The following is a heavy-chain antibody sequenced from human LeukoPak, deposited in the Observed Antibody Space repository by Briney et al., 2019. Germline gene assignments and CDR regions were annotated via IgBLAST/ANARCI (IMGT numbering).Heavy chain of an antibody. CDR3: ARAGQGYYYDTSAYYFDY. Sequence: GASVKVSCRASGYTFTNFGISWVRQAPGQGFEWIAWISAYNGNPTYAQKLQGRVTLTTDTSTNTAYMELRSLTSDDTAVYFCARAGQGYYYDTSAYYFDYWGQGTLVTVSS. D-gene: IGHD3-22*01. CDR2: ISAYNGNP. V-gene: IGHV1-18*01. J-gene: IGHJ4*02. CDR1: GYTFTNFG.